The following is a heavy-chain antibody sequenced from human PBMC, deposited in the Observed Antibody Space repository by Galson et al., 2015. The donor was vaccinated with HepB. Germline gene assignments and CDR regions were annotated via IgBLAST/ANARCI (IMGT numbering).Heavy chain of an antibody. J-gene: IGHJ5*02. Sequence: SCKASGYTFTGYYIHWVRQAPGQGLEWMGWINPNSGGTNYAQKFQGRVTMTRDTSISTAYMELSSLTSGDTAVYYCVRDPGSGWGFDPWGQGTLVTVSS. V-gene: IGHV1-2*02. CDR2: INPNSGGT. CDR1: GYTFTGYY. D-gene: IGHD6-19*01. CDR3: VRDPGSGWGFDP.